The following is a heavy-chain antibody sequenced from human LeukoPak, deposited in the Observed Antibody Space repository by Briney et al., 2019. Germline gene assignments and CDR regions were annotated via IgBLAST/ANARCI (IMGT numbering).Heavy chain of an antibody. CDR3: ARGGSYFDISGYYFY. CDR1: GFTAGSNT. D-gene: IGHD3-22*01. Sequence: GGSLRLSCAASGFTAGSNTMSWVRQAPGKGLEWVSIIYSGGSTSYADSVKGRFTISRDNSKNTLYLQMNSLRTEDTAVYYCARGGSYFDISGYYFYWGQGTLVTVSS. V-gene: IGHV3-66*01. J-gene: IGHJ4*02. CDR2: IYSGGST.